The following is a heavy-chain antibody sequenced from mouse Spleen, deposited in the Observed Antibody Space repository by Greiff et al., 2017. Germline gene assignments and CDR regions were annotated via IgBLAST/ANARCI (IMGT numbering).Heavy chain of an antibody. CDR3: ARHSLYYGSSYDAMDY. J-gene: IGHJ4*01. V-gene: IGHV2-6-1*01. CDR1: GFSLTSYG. D-gene: IGHD1-1*01. CDR2: IWSDGST. Sequence: VKVVESGPGLVAPSQSLSITCTISGFSLTSYGVHWVRQPPGKGLEWLVVIWSDGSTTYNSALKSRLSISKDNSKSQVFLKMNSLQTDDTAMYYCARHSLYYGSSYDAMDYWGQGTSVTVSS.